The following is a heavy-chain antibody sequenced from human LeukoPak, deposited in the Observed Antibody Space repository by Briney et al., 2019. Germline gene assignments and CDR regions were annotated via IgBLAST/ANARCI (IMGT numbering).Heavy chain of an antibody. CDR2: MYHNGST. CDR1: GGSISSISYY. CDR3: ARGRSFYYDSSGYYYHFDS. Sequence: SETLSLTCTVSGGSISSISYYWGWIRQPPGKGLEWIGSMYHNGSTYYNPSLKSRVTMSVDTSKSQFSLKLNSVTAADTAVYYCARGRSFYYDSSGYYYHFDSWGQGTLVTVSS. D-gene: IGHD3-22*01. V-gene: IGHV4-39*07. J-gene: IGHJ4*02.